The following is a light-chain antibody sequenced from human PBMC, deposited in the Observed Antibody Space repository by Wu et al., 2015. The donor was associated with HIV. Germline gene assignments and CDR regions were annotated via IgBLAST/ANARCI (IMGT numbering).Light chain of an antibody. CDR1: QTVTNNY. CDR2: GAS. V-gene: IGKV3D-20*02. J-gene: IGKJ1*01. CDR3: LQRSKWPWT. Sequence: EIVLTQSPGTVSLSPGERVTLSCRASQTVTNNYLAWLQQKPGQAPRLLIYGASSRATGIPARFSGSGSGTDFTLTISSLEPEDFAVYYCLQRSKWPWTFGQGTKVEIK.